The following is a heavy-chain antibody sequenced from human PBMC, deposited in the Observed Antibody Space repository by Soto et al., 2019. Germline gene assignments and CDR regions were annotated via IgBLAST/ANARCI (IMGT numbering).Heavy chain of an antibody. CDR3: ARHYYSERSGYSPLDS. Sequence: GGSLRLSCAASGFTFSSYPINWVRHAPWKWLEWVSSIISSSIYIQYADSVKGRFTVSRDNARNSLYLQMNSLRAEDTAVYYCARHYYSERSGYSPLDSWGRGNLVTVSS. J-gene: IGHJ4*02. CDR1: GFTFSSYP. CDR2: IISSSIYI. D-gene: IGHD3-22*01. V-gene: IGHV3-21*01.